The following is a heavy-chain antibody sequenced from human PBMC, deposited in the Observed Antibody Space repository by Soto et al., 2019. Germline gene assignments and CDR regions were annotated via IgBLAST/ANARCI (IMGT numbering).Heavy chain of an antibody. CDR2: IIPIFGTA. Sequence: QVQLVQSGAEVKKPGSSVKVSCKASGGTFSSYAISWVRQAPGQGLEWMGGIIPIFGTANYAQKFQGRVTITADKSPSTAYMELRSLRSEDTAVYYGAPPPGPAAIPDAFDIWGQGTMVPVSS. CDR3: APPPGPAAIPDAFDI. CDR1: GGTFSSYA. J-gene: IGHJ3*02. V-gene: IGHV1-69*06. D-gene: IGHD2-2*01.